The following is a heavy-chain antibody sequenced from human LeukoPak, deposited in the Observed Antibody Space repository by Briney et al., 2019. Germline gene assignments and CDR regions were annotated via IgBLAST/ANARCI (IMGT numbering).Heavy chain of an antibody. CDR3: ARDYMVRGVYLFDY. CDR2: ISNSGGST. Sequence: GGTLRLSCAASGFTFSSYGMSWVRQAPGKGLEWVSTISNSGGSTYSADSVKGRFTISRDNAKNSLYLQMNSLRAEDTAVYYCARDYMVRGVYLFDYWGQGTLVTVSS. D-gene: IGHD3-10*01. J-gene: IGHJ4*02. CDR1: GFTFSSYG. V-gene: IGHV3-23*01.